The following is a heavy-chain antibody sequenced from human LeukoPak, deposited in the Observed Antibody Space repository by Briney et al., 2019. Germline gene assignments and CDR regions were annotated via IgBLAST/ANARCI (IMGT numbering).Heavy chain of an antibody. CDR2: ISAYNGNT. D-gene: IGHD3-22*01. V-gene: IGHV1-18*01. J-gene: IGHJ5*02. CDR1: GDTFTSYG. Sequence: ASVKGSCKASGDTFTSYGISWVRQAPGQGLEWMGWISAYNGNTNYAQKLQGRVTMTTDTSTSTAYMELRSLRSDDTAVYYCARGTYYYDRPDWFDPWGQGTLVTVSS. CDR3: ARGTYYYDRPDWFDP.